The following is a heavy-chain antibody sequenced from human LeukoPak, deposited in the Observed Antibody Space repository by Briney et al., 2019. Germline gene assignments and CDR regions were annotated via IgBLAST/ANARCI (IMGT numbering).Heavy chain of an antibody. CDR3: ARSRTSYSSSWYNWFDP. CDR1: GGTFSSYA. Sequence: ASVKVSCKASGGTFSSYAISWVRQAPGQRLEWMGWINAGNGNTKYSQKFQGRVTITRDTSASTAYMELSSLRSEDTAVYYCARSRTSYSSSWYNWFDPWGQGTLVTVSS. V-gene: IGHV1-3*01. J-gene: IGHJ5*02. CDR2: INAGNGNT. D-gene: IGHD6-13*01.